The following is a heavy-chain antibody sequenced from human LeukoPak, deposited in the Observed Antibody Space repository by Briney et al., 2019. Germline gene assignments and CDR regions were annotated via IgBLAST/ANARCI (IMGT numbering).Heavy chain of an antibody. Sequence: GGSLRLSCAASGFTFSSYAMHWVRQAPGKGLEYVSAISSNGGSTYYANSVKGRFTISRDNSKNTLYLQMGSLRAEDMALYYCAKDLGYCSSTSCYTFSGFDYWGQGTLVTVSS. J-gene: IGHJ4*02. CDR2: ISSNGGST. CDR3: AKDLGYCSSTSCYTFSGFDY. V-gene: IGHV3-64*01. D-gene: IGHD2-2*02. CDR1: GFTFSSYA.